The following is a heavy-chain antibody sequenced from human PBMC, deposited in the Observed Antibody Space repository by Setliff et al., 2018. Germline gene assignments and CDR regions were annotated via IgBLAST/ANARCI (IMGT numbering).Heavy chain of an antibody. V-gene: IGHV4-61*09. CDR3: ARMSGFQYIDV. CDR2: IYTSWST. D-gene: IGHD3-3*01. CDR1: GDSISSRTHY. Sequence: LSLTCTVSGDSISSRTHYWSWIRQPAGEGLEWIGQIYTSWSTNYNPSLQSRVTISLDTSKNQFSLKLSSVTAADTAVYYCARMSGFQYIDVWGKGTTVTVSS. J-gene: IGHJ6*03.